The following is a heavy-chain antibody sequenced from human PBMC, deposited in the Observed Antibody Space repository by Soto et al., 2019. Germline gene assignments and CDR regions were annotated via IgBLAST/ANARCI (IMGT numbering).Heavy chain of an antibody. V-gene: IGHV1-69*06. CDR2: IIPIFGTA. D-gene: IGHD2-2*01. Sequence: SVKVSCKASGGTFSSCAISWVRQAPGQGLEWMGGIIPIFGTANYAQKFQGRVTITADTSTSTAYMGLRSLRSDDTAVYYCARDLSVPAAMFCFDWSAPWGQGTLVTVSS. CDR1: GGTFSSCA. J-gene: IGHJ5*02. CDR3: ARDLSVPAAMFCFDWSAP.